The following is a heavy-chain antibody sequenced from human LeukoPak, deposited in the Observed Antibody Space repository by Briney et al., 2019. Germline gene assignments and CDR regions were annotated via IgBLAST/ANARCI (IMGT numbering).Heavy chain of an antibody. CDR1: GGTFSSYA. CDR2: MNPNSGNT. J-gene: IGHJ4*02. V-gene: IGHV1-8*02. Sequence: ASVKVSCKASGGTFSSYAISWVRQAPGQGLEWMGWMNPNSGNTGYAQKFQGRVTMTRNTSISTAYMELRSLRSDDTAVYYCASHKYDYGVLGFDYWGQGTLVTVSS. CDR3: ASHKYDYGVLGFDY. D-gene: IGHD4-17*01.